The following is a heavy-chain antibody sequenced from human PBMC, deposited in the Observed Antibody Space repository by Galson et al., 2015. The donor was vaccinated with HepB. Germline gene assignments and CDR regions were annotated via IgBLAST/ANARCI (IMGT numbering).Heavy chain of an antibody. V-gene: IGHV4-61*02. Sequence: TLSLTCTVSGGSISSGSYYWSWIRQPAGKGLEWIGRIYTSGSTNYNPSLKSRVTMSVDTSKNQFSLKLSSVTAADTAVYYCARANSGYCSSTSCYGVRGVPLGGNFDYWGQGTLVTVSS. CDR2: IYTSGST. CDR3: ARANSGYCSSTSCYGVRGVPLGGNFDY. J-gene: IGHJ4*02. CDR1: GGSISSGSYY. D-gene: IGHD2-2*01.